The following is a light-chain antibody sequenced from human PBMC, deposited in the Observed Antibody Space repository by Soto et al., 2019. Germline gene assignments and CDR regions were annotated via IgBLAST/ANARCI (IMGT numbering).Light chain of an antibody. CDR3: SSYAGSNWYV. CDR2: EVN. J-gene: IGLJ1*01. Sequence: QSMLAQPHFTSGSLRQSATISCTGTNSDVGGYNYVSWYQQYPGKAPKLIIYEVNERPSGVPDRFSGSKSGNTASLTVSGLQTADEADYYCSSYAGSNWYVFGTGT. CDR1: NSDVGGYNY. V-gene: IGLV2-8*01.